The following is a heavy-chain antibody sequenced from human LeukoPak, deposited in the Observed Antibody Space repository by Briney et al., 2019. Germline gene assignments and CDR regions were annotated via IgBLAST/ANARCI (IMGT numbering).Heavy chain of an antibody. CDR1: GGSISSGSFF. D-gene: IGHD3-10*01. V-gene: IGHV4-39*07. J-gene: IGHJ5*02. CDR3: ARGPGSGSYFAWFDP. Sequence: SETLSLTCTLSGGSISSGSFFWDWIRQPPGKGLEWLGSIHSIGSTYYNPSLKSRVTMSVDTSKNQVSLKLTSVTAADTAVYYCARGPGSGSYFAWFDPWGQGTQVTVSS. CDR2: IHSIGST.